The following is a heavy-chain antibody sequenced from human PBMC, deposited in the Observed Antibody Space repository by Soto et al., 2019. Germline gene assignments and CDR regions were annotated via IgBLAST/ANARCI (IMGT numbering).Heavy chain of an antibody. CDR3: ARRGSSSWYGY. V-gene: IGHV4-59*08. CDR2: IHYSGST. J-gene: IGHJ4*02. Sequence: TSETLSLTCNFSGGSITGYYWSWIRQLPGKGLEWIGYIHYSGSTNYNPSLKSRVTISVDTSKNQFSLKLSSVTAADTAVYYCARRGSSSWYGYWGQGTLVTVSS. D-gene: IGHD6-13*01. CDR1: GGSITGYY.